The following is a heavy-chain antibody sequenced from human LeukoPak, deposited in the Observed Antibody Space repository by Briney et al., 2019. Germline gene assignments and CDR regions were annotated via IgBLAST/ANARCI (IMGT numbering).Heavy chain of an antibody. CDR2: ISSSSSYI. Sequence: GGSLRLSCAASGFTFSSYSMNWVRQAPGKGLEWVSAISSSSSYIYYADSVKGRFTISRDNAKNSLYLQMNSLRAEDTAVYYCAKDRVVVPAAMLGYWGQGTLVTVSS. CDR3: AKDRVVVPAAMLGY. J-gene: IGHJ4*02. CDR1: GFTFSSYS. D-gene: IGHD2-2*01. V-gene: IGHV3-21*04.